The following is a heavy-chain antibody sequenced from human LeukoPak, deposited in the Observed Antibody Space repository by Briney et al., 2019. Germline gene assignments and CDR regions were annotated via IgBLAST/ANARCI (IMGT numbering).Heavy chain of an antibody. J-gene: IGHJ5*02. Sequence: PGGSLRLSCAASGFTFSSYGMHWVRQAPGKGLEWVAFIRYDGSNKYYADSVKGRFTISRDNSKNTLYLQMNRLRAEDTAVYYCAQQYYYDSSGYPYNWFDPWGQGTLVTVSS. V-gene: IGHV3-30*02. CDR3: AQQYYYDSSGYPYNWFDP. CDR1: GFTFSSYG. D-gene: IGHD3-22*01. CDR2: IRYDGSNK.